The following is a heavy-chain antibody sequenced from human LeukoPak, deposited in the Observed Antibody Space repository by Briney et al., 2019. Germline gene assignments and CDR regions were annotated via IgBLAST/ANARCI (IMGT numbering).Heavy chain of an antibody. CDR1: GGSFSGYY. D-gene: IGHD4-17*01. J-gene: IGHJ4*02. CDR2: INHSGST. V-gene: IGHV4-34*01. Sequence: SETLSLTCAVYGGSFSGYYWSWIRQPPGKGLEWIGEINHSGSTNYNPSLKSRVTMSVDTSKNQFSLKLSSVTAADTAVYHCARERYGVQDSWGQGTLVIVSS. CDR3: ARERYGVQDS.